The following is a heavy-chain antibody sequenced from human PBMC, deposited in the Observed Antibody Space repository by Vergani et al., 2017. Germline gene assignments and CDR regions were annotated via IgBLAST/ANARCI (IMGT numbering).Heavy chain of an antibody. V-gene: IGHV4-59*11. J-gene: IGHJ6*02. CDR1: GGSISSHY. Sequence: QVQLQESGPGLVKPPETLSLTCTVSGGSISSHYWSWTRQPPGKGLEWIGYIYYSGSTNYNPSLKSRVTISVDTSKNQFSLKLSSVTAADTAVYYCARGGYSYGHEGYYYYGMDVWGQGTTVTVSS. CDR2: IYYSGST. D-gene: IGHD5-18*01. CDR3: ARGGYSYGHEGYYYYGMDV.